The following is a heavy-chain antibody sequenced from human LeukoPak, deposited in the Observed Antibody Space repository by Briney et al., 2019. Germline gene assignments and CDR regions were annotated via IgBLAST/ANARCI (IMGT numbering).Heavy chain of an antibody. CDR3: ARDRWEASNYDSSGLIDY. J-gene: IGHJ4*02. CDR2: IIPIFGTA. Sequence: SVKVSCKASGGTFSSYAISWVRQAPGQGLEWMGGIIPIFGTANYAQKFQGRVTITADESTSTAYMEPSSLRSEDTAVYYCARDRWEASNYDSSGLIDYWGQGTLVTVSS. V-gene: IGHV1-69*13. CDR1: GGTFSSYA. D-gene: IGHD3-22*01.